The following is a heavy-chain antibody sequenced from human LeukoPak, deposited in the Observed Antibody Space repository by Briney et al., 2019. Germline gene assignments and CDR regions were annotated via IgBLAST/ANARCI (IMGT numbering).Heavy chain of an antibody. V-gene: IGHV3-66*01. CDR2: IYSGGST. Sequence: SGGSLRLSCAASGFTVSSNYMSWVRQAPGKGLEWVSVIYSGGSTYYGDSVKGGFTISRDNSKNTLYLQMNSLRAEDTAVYYCARGFGVSGFDIWGQGTMVTVSS. CDR1: GFTVSSNY. D-gene: IGHD3-10*01. CDR3: ARGFGVSGFDI. J-gene: IGHJ3*02.